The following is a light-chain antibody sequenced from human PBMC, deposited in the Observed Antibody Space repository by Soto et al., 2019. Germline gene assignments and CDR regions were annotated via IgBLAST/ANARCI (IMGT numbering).Light chain of an antibody. CDR1: SSNIGAGYD. Sequence: QSVLTQPPSVSGAPGQRVTISCTGSSSNIGAGYDVHWYQQLPGTAPKLLIYGVSNRPSGVPDRFSGSKSGTSASLAITGLQADDEADYSCQSYDTSLSGSGVVFGGGTKPTV. V-gene: IGLV1-40*01. CDR3: QSYDTSLSGSGVV. J-gene: IGLJ2*01. CDR2: GVS.